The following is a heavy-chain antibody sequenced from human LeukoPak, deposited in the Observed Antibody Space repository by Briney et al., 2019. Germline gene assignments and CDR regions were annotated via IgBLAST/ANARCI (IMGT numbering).Heavy chain of an antibody. J-gene: IGHJ4*02. CDR1: GFSFSKSV. CDR2: TSYEGNGT. CDR3: ASEVEALLDH. Sequence: PGGSLRLSCAASGFSFSKSVMYWLRQAPGMGLEWVAATSYEGNGTFYAGSVKGRFTMSRDNSNNMVYLQMNSLRHEDTALYYCASEVEALLDHWGQGTLVTVSS. V-gene: IGHV3-30*03. D-gene: IGHD2-15*01.